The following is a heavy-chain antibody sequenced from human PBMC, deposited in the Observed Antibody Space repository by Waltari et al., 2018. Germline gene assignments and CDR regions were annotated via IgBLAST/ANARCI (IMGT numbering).Heavy chain of an antibody. CDR3: ARATVTTFGFDP. V-gene: IGHV1-2*02. J-gene: IGHJ5*02. CDR1: GYTFTGYY. CDR2: INPNSGGT. D-gene: IGHD4-17*01. Sequence: QVQLVQSGAEVKKPGASVKVSCKASGYTFTGYYMHWVRQAPGQGLEWMGWINPNSGGTNYAQKCQGRVTMTRDTSISTAYMELSRLRSDDTAVYYCARATVTTFGFDPWGQGTLVTVSS.